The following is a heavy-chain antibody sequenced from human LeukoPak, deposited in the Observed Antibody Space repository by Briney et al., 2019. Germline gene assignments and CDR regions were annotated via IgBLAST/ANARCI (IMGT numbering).Heavy chain of an antibody. D-gene: IGHD4-17*01. CDR2: ISGSGGST. J-gene: IGHJ4*02. CDR3: AKMTTVPPGDAEGFDY. Sequence: GGSLRLSCAASGFTFSSYAMSWVRQAPEKGPEWVSAISGSGGSTYYADSVKGRFTISRDNSKNTLYLQMNSLRAEDTAVYYCAKMTTVPPGDAEGFDYWGQGTLVTVSS. CDR1: GFTFSSYA. V-gene: IGHV3-23*01.